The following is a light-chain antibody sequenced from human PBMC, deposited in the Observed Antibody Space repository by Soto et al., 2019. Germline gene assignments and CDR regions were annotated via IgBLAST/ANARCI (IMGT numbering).Light chain of an antibody. V-gene: IGKV1-33*01. J-gene: IGKJ3*01. CDR1: HDISKS. Sequence: DIQLTQSPSSLSASVGDRVTITCQASHDISKSLNWYQQRPGKAPQLLIHGASSLETGVPSRFSGYGSGTSFTFTISSLQPDDFATYYCQQYNSYFTFGPGTKVDIK. CDR2: GAS. CDR3: QQYNSYFT.